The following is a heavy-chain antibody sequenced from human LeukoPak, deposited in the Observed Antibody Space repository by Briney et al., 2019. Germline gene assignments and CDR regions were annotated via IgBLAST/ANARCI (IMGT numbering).Heavy chain of an antibody. J-gene: IGHJ6*03. CDR2: IIPMFGTG. Sequence: SVKVSCKASGNTFNNYAISWVRQAPGQGLEWMGGIIPMFGTGNYAQKFQGRVTITADESTSTAYMELSSLRSEDTAVYYCGRVTVTGKYYYYYYMDVWGKGTTVTVSS. CDR3: GRVTVTGKYYYYYYMDV. D-gene: IGHD3-10*01. V-gene: IGHV1-69*13. CDR1: GNTFNNYA.